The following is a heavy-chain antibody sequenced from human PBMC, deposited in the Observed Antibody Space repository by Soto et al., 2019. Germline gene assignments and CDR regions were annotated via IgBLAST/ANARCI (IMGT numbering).Heavy chain of an antibody. CDR2: ISAYNGNT. V-gene: IGHV1-18*01. CDR3: ARDKDYDILYGMDV. D-gene: IGHD3-9*01. Sequence: ASVPVSCKASGSTFTSFGISWVRQAPGQGLEWMGWISAYNGNTNYAQKLQGRVTMTTDTCTSTAYMEMRSLRPDDTAVYYCARDKDYDILYGMDVWGQGTTVTVSS. J-gene: IGHJ6*02. CDR1: GSTFTSFG.